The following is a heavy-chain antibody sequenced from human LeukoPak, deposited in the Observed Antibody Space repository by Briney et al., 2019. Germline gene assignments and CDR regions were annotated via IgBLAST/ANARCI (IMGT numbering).Heavy chain of an antibody. Sequence: GGSLRLSCAASGFTFSSYAMSWVRQAPGKGLEWVSAISGSGGSTYYADSVKGRFTISRDNSRNTLYLQMNSLRAEDTAVYYCAKGRYCSGGSCQGGVFDYWGQGTLVTVSS. D-gene: IGHD2-15*01. V-gene: IGHV3-23*01. CDR1: GFTFSSYA. J-gene: IGHJ4*02. CDR2: ISGSGGST. CDR3: AKGRYCSGGSCQGGVFDY.